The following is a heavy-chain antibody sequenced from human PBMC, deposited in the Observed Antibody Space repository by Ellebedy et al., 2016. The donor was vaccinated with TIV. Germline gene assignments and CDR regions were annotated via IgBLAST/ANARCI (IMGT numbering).Heavy chain of an antibody. D-gene: IGHD6-13*01. J-gene: IGHJ4*02. CDR3: AREAIAAAKIQPNLEY. V-gene: IGHV1-3*04. CDR1: GYTFTTYA. Sequence: AASVKVSCKASGYTFTTYAMHWVRQAPGQGLEWMGRINTGTGNTKYSQKFQGRFTITRDTSASTAFMELSSLRSEDTAVYFCAREAIAAAKIQPNLEYWGQGTLVTVSS. CDR2: INTGTGNT.